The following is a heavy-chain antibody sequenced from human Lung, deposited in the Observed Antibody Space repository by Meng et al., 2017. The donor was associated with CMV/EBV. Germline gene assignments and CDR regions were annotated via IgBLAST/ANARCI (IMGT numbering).Heavy chain of an antibody. Sequence: VSGTSSSTSNWWSWVRQPPGKGLDWIGEVYHSGYTNYNPSLKSRVTMSVDRSKNQFSLRLSSVTAADTAIYYCARVTEYGGNCFDSWGQGTLVTVSS. CDR1: GTSSSTSNW. V-gene: IGHV4-4*02. CDR3: ARVTEYGGNCFDS. J-gene: IGHJ4*02. D-gene: IGHD4/OR15-4a*01. CDR2: VYHSGYT.